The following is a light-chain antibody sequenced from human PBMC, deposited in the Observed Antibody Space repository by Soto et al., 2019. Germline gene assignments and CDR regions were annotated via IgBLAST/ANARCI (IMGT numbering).Light chain of an antibody. CDR2: INS. V-gene: IGLV1-40*01. Sequence: QSVLTQPPSVSGALGQNVTISCTGTHSNIGAAYDIHWYQRRPGSAPKLLIYINSIRPSGVSDRFSGSKSPTSASLVIAGLQVEDEADYYCQSYDSDLNAVIFGGGTKLTVL. CDR1: HSNIGAAYD. CDR3: QSYDSDLNAVI. J-gene: IGLJ2*01.